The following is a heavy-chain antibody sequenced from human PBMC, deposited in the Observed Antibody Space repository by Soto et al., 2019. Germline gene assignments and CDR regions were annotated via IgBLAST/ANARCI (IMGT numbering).Heavy chain of an antibody. Sequence: GGSLRLSCAASGFTFNTYTIHWVRQAPGKGLEWVSSITSSSIYIYYADSVKGRFTISRDNTKTSLYLQMNSLRAGHTAVYYCARVLFGRLAWFDPWGQGTLVTVSS. CDR1: GFTFNTYT. CDR2: ITSSSIYI. CDR3: ARVLFGRLAWFDP. V-gene: IGHV3-21*01. J-gene: IGHJ5*02. D-gene: IGHD1-26*01.